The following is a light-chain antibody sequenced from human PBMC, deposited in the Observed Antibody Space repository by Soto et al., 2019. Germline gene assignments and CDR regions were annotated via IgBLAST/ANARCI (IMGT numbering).Light chain of an antibody. V-gene: IGLV2-14*03. Sequence: QSVLTQPASVSGSPGQSITISCTGTSSDVGGYNYVSWYQHHPGKAPKLIIYDVTNRSSGVSNPFSGSKSGNTASLTISGLQPEDEADYYCSSYTNSNTRQIVFGTGTKVTVL. CDR1: SSDVGGYNY. CDR2: DVT. J-gene: IGLJ1*01. CDR3: SSYTNSNTRQIV.